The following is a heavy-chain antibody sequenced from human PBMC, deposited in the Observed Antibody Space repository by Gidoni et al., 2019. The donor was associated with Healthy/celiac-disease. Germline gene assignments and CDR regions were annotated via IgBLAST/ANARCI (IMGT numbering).Heavy chain of an antibody. J-gene: IGHJ6*02. CDR2: ITAGNGNT. CDR3: ARDLQLVEYYYYYGMDV. CDR1: GYTFTSYA. D-gene: IGHD6-6*01. Sequence: QVQLVQSGAEVKKPGASVKVSCKASGYTFTSYAMHWVRQAPGQRLEWMGWITAGNGNTKYSQKFQGRVTITRDTSASTAYMELSSLRSEDTAVYYCARDLQLVEYYYYYGMDVWGQGTTVTVSS. V-gene: IGHV1-3*01.